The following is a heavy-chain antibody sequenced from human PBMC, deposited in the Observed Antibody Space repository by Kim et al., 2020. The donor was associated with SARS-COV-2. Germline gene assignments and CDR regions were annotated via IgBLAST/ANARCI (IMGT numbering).Heavy chain of an antibody. D-gene: IGHD3-22*01. CDR1: GFTFSDYY. J-gene: IGHJ6*01. V-gene: IGHV3-11*05. Sequence: GGSLRLSCAASGFTFSDYYMSWIRQAPGKGLEWVSYISSSSSYTNYADSVKGRFTISRDNAKNSLYLQMNSLRAEDTAVYYCARDHSTYYYDSSGYYRALTSEYYYYCMDVWGQGTTVTVSS. CDR3: ARDHSTYYYDSSGYYRALTSEYYYYCMDV. CDR2: ISSSSSYT.